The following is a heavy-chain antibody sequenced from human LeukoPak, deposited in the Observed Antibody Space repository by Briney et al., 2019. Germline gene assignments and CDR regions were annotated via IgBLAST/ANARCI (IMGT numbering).Heavy chain of an antibody. Sequence: PSETLSLTCTVSGGSISSSSYYWGWIRQPPGKGLEWIGSIYYSGSTYYNPSLKSRVTISVDTSKNQFSLKLSSVTAADTAVYYCAKTTVETPGLAFDIWGQGTMVTVSS. CDR2: IYYSGST. D-gene: IGHD4-23*01. CDR3: AKTTVETPGLAFDI. J-gene: IGHJ3*02. V-gene: IGHV4-39*07. CDR1: GGSISSSSYY.